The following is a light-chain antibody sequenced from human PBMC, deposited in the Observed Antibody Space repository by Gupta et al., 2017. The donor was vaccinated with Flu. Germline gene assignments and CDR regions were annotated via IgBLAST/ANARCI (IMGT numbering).Light chain of an antibody. V-gene: IGKV3-11*01. CDR1: QRVSTY. CDR3: QKRSNWPPYT. Sequence: EIELTQSPATLSLSPGERATLSCRASQRVSTYLAWYQKKPGQAPRLLIYDASNRATGIPARFSGSGFGTNFTLTISSLEPEDFAVYYCQKRSNWPPYTFGQGTRLEIK. J-gene: IGKJ2*01. CDR2: DAS.